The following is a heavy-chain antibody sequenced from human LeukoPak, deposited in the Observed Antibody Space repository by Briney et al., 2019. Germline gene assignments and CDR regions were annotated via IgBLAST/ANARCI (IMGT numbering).Heavy chain of an antibody. CDR3: AKGSYCSSTSCSFREDYYYYGMDV. D-gene: IGHD2-2*01. CDR1: GFTFSSYG. CDR2: ISYDGSNK. J-gene: IGHJ6*02. V-gene: IGHV3-30*18. Sequence: PGGSLRLSCAASGFTFSSYGMHWVRQAPGKGLDGVAVISYDGSNKYYADSLKGRFTISRDNCKNTLYLQMNSLRAEDTAVYYCAKGSYCSSTSCSFREDYYYYGMDVWGQGPTVTVSS.